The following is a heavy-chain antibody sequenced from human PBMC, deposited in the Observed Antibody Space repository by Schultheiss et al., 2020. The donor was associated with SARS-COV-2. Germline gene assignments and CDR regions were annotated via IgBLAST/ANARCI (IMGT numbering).Heavy chain of an antibody. Sequence: ASVKVSCKASGGTFSSYAISWVRQAPGQGLESMGWVSTYNGDTNYAQKFQDRVTMTRDTSTGTADMELRSLRPDDTAVYYCARDGAAAGFDYWGQGTLVTVSS. D-gene: IGHD6-13*01. CDR2: VSTYNGDT. CDR3: ARDGAAAGFDY. V-gene: IGHV1-18*01. J-gene: IGHJ4*02. CDR1: GGTFSSYA.